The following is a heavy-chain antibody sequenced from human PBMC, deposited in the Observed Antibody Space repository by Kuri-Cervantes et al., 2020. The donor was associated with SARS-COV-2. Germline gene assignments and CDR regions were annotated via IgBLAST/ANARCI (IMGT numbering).Heavy chain of an antibody. J-gene: IGHJ3*02. D-gene: IGHD7-27*01. CDR3: AGELGSDAFDI. V-gene: IGHV3-30*03. CDR2: ISYDGSNK. Sequence: GESLKISCAVSGFTFTSHAMHWVRQAPGKGLEWVALISYDGSNKFYADSVKGRFTISRDNSKNTLYLQMNSLRAEDTAVYYCAGELGSDAFDIWGQGTMVTVSS. CDR1: GFTFTSHA.